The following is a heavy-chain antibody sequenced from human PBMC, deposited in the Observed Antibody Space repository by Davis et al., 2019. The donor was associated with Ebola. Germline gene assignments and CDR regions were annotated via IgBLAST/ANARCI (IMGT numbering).Heavy chain of an antibody. J-gene: IGHJ4*02. CDR2: TYCRSKWYY. D-gene: IGHD1-26*01. Sequence: SQTLSLTCAISGDSVSTNSAAWNWIRQSPSRGFEWLGRTYCRSKWYYDYAVSVKSRININPDTSKNQFSLQLNSVTPEDTAVYYCARGLNSAGLGADLDYWGQGTLVTVSS. CDR1: GDSVSTNSAA. CDR3: ARGLNSAGLGADLDY. V-gene: IGHV6-1*01.